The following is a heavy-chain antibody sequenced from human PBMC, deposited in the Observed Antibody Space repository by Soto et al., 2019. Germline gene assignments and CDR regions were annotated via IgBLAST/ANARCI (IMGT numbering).Heavy chain of an antibody. CDR3: ARGSGKYSSSWYEFDY. Sequence: SQTLSLTCAISGDSVSSNSAAWNWIRQSPSRGLEWLGRTYYRTKWYNDYAVSVKSRITINPDTSKNQFSLQLNSVTPEDTAVYYCARGSGKYSSSWYEFDYWGQGTLVTVSS. V-gene: IGHV6-1*01. CDR1: GDSVSSNSAA. J-gene: IGHJ4*02. D-gene: IGHD6-13*01. CDR2: TYYRTKWYN.